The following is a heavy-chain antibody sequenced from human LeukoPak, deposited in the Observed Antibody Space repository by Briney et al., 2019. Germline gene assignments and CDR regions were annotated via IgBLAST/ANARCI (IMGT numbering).Heavy chain of an antibody. CDR3: ARGTMYFDY. Sequence: PSETLSLTCTVSGGSISSYYWSWIRQPPGKGLEWIGYIYYSGSTNYNPSLKSRVTISVDTSKNQFSLKLSSVTAADTAVYYCARGTMYFDYWGQRTLVTVSS. J-gene: IGHJ4*02. CDR1: GGSISSYY. D-gene: IGHD3-3*01. CDR2: IYYSGST. V-gene: IGHV4-59*01.